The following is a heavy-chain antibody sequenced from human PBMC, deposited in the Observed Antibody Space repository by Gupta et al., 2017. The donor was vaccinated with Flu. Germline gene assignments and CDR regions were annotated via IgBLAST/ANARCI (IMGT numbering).Heavy chain of an antibody. D-gene: IGHD3-16*01. CDR1: GFTFSSYE. V-gene: IGHV3-48*03. CDR2: ISSSGSTI. CDR3: ARSSQAYQLGPGYFDY. J-gene: IGHJ4*02. Sequence: EVQLVESGGGLVQPGGSLRLSCAASGFTFSSYEMNWVRQAPGKGLEWVSYISSSGSTIYYADSVKGRFTISRDNAKNSLYLQMNSLRAEDTAVYYCARSSQAYQLGPGYFDYWGQGTLVTVSS.